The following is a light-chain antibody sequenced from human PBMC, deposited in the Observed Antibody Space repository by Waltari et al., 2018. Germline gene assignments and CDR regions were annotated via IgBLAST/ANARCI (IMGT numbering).Light chain of an antibody. CDR2: TIS. J-gene: IGKJ5*01. CDR1: HTANNNF. Sequence: EIVLTQSPGSLSAAPGASATRSGTASHTANNNFLAWYQQIPSQSPTLLIYTISTRAPGIPDRFRGGGSGTDFTLTISRLEPEDFAVYYCQQYGNAPITFGQGTRLDI. CDR3: QQYGNAPIT. V-gene: IGKV3-20*01.